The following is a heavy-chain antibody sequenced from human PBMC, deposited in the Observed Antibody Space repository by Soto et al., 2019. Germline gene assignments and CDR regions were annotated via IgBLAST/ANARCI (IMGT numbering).Heavy chain of an antibody. Sequence: QVQLQESGPGLVKPSETLSLTCTVSGGSISSYYWSWIRQPPGKGLEWIGYIYYSGSTNYNPSLKSRVTISVDTANYQIXLKLSSVTAADTAVYYCARVGRDYGDSIYYYGMDVWGQGTTVTVSS. CDR1: GGSISSYY. CDR2: IYYSGST. V-gene: IGHV4-59*01. D-gene: IGHD4-17*01. CDR3: ARVGRDYGDSIYYYGMDV. J-gene: IGHJ6*02.